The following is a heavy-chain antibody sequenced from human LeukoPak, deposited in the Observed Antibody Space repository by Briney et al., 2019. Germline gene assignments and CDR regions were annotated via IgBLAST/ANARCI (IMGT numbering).Heavy chain of an antibody. CDR3: ARAPANYGIDDY. CDR1: VYTLTSYY. J-gene: IGHJ4*02. V-gene: IGHV1-46*04. Sequence: ASVKVSCKASVYTLTSYYMHWVRQAPGQGLEWVGIINPSVGSTSYAPKSQGRVTMTRDTSTNTVYMELSSLRSEDTAVYYCARAPANYGIDDYWGQGTLVTVSS. D-gene: IGHD3-16*01. CDR2: INPSVGST.